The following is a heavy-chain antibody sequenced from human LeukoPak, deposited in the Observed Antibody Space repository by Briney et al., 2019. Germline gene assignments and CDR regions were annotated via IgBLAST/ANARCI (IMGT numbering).Heavy chain of an antibody. D-gene: IGHD6-13*01. Sequence: VASVKVSCKASGYTFTSYDINWVRQAPGQGLEWMGWMNPNSGNTGYAQKFQGRVTMTRNTSISTAYMELSSLRSEDTAVYYCARVDCRSWYHYYMDVWGKGTTVTVSS. V-gene: IGHV1-8*01. CDR3: ARVDCRSWYHYYMDV. CDR1: GYTFTSYD. CDR2: MNPNSGNT. J-gene: IGHJ6*03.